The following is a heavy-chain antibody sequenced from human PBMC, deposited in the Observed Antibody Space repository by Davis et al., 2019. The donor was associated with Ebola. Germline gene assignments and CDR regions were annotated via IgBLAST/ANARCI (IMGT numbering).Heavy chain of an antibody. CDR1: GFTFSSYA. V-gene: IGHV3-30-3*01. Sequence: PGGSLRLSCAASGFTFSSYAMHWVRQAPGKGLEWVAVISYDGSNKYYADSVKGRFTISRDNSKNTLYLQMNSLRAEDTAVYYCAREQELRGYFDYWGQGTLVTVSS. J-gene: IGHJ4*02. CDR3: AREQELRGYFDY. CDR2: ISYDGSNK. D-gene: IGHD1-26*01.